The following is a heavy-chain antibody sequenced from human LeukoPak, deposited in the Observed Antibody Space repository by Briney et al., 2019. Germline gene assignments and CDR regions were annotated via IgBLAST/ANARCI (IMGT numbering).Heavy chain of an antibody. V-gene: IGHV3-15*01. CDR3: TTWAWYYYDSSGSHFDY. CDR2: IKSKTDGGTT. CDR1: GFTFSNAW. Sequence: PGGSLRLSCAASGFTFSNAWMSGVRQAPGKGLEWVGRIKSKTDGGTTDYAAPVKGRFTISRDDSKNTLYLQMNSLKTEDTAVYYCTTWAWYYYDSSGSHFDYWGQGTLVTVSS. D-gene: IGHD3-22*01. J-gene: IGHJ4*02.